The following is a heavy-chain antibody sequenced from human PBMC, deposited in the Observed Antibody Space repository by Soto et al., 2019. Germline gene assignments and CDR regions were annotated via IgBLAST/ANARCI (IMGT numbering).Heavy chain of an antibody. CDR3: ARDQLYYNDISGRPLNAFDV. D-gene: IGHD3-22*01. J-gene: IGHJ3*01. V-gene: IGHV3-48*01. Sequence: LRLSCAASGFTFSSYSMNWVRQAPGKGLEWVSYIGIGSSTTYYADSVKGRFTISRDNAKNSLYLQMNSLRAEDTAVYYCARDQLYYNDISGRPLNAFDVWGQGTMVTVSS. CDR2: IGIGSSTT. CDR1: GFTFSSYS.